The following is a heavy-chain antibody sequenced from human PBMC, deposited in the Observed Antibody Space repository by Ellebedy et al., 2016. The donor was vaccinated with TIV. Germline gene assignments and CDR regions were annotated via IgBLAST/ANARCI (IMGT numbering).Heavy chain of an antibody. CDR1: GYTFTTYA. CDR3: ARKNHPHHGLDI. CDR2: INAGNGNT. Sequence: AASVKVSCKASGYTFTTYAMHWVRQAPGQRLEWMGWINAGNGNTKYSQKFQGRVTITRDTFASTAYMELSSLRSEDTAVYYCARKNHPHHGLDIWGQGTTVTVSS. V-gene: IGHV1-3*01. J-gene: IGHJ6*02. D-gene: IGHD2/OR15-2a*01.